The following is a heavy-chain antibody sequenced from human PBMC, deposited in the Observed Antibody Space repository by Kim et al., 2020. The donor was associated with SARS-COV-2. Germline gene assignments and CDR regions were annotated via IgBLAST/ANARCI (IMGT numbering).Heavy chain of an antibody. J-gene: IGHJ5*02. V-gene: IGHV4-34*01. Sequence: SETLSLTCAVYGGSFSGYYWSWIRQPPGKGLEWIGEINHSGSTNYNPSLKSRVTISVDTSKNQFSLKLSSVTAADTAVYYCARSAESKEGFDTWGQGTLVTVSS. CDR2: INHSGST. CDR1: GGSFSGYY. CDR3: ARSAESKEGFDT.